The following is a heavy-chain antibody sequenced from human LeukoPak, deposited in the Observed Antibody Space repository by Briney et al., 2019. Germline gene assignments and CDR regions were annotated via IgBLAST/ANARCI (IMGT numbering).Heavy chain of an antibody. D-gene: IGHD6-13*01. Sequence: SETLSLTCTVSGGSISSYYWSWIRQPPGKGLEWIGYIYYTGSTNYNPSLKSRVTISVDTSKNQFSLKLSYVNAADTAVYYCARYISTGLDYWGQGTLVTVSS. CDR1: GGSISSYY. J-gene: IGHJ4*02. CDR2: IYYTGST. CDR3: ARYISTGLDY. V-gene: IGHV4-59*08.